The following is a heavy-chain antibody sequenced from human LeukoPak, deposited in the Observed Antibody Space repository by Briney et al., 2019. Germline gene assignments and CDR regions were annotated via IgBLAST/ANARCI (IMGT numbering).Heavy chain of an antibody. CDR3: ARERNSSVEMATIIWFDP. Sequence: SETLSLTCAVYGGSFSGYYWSWIRQPPGKGLEWIGEINHSGSTNYNPSLKSRVTISVDTSKNQFSLKLSSVTAADTAVYYCARERNSSVEMATIIWFDPWGQGTLVTVSS. D-gene: IGHD5-24*01. CDR2: INHSGST. J-gene: IGHJ5*02. V-gene: IGHV4-34*01. CDR1: GGSFSGYY.